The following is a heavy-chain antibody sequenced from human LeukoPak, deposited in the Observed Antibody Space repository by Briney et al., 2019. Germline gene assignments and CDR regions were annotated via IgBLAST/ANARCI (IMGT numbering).Heavy chain of an antibody. CDR2: ISSSSGII. CDR1: GFTFSSYS. J-gene: IGHJ4*02. CDR3: ARDGGSSSWCSYYFDY. V-gene: IGHV3-48*01. D-gene: IGHD6-13*01. Sequence: GGSLRLSCAASGFTFSSYSMNWVRQAPGKGLEWVSYISSSSGIIYYADSVKGRFTISRDNAKNSLYLQMNSLRAEDTAVYYCARDGGSSSWCSYYFDYWGQGTLVTVFS.